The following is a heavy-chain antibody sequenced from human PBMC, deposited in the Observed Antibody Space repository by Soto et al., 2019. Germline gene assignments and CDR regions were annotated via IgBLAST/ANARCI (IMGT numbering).Heavy chain of an antibody. CDR3: ARSGFYGSGILYFYGVDV. V-gene: IGHV3-30-3*01. CDR1: GFTFSAYA. D-gene: IGHD3-10*01. Sequence: QVQLVESGGGEVQPGRSLRLSCAASGFTFSAYALHWVRQAPGTGLEWVATVSYGDSNKYYADSVKGRFTISRDKSKKTLFLQMNSLKVEDTAIYYCARSGFYGSGILYFYGVDVWGQGTTVTVSS. J-gene: IGHJ6*02. CDR2: VSYGDSNK.